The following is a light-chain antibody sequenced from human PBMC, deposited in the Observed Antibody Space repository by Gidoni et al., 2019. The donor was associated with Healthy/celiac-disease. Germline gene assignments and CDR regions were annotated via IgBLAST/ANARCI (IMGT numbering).Light chain of an antibody. CDR3: QQYNNWPRT. Sequence: EIVMRQSPATLSVSPGERATLSCRASQSVSSNLAWYQQKPGQAPRLLIYGASTRATCIPARVSGSRSGTEFTLTISSLQSEDFAVYYCQQYNNWPRTFGQGTKVEIK. CDR2: GAS. CDR1: QSVSSN. V-gene: IGKV3-15*01. J-gene: IGKJ1*01.